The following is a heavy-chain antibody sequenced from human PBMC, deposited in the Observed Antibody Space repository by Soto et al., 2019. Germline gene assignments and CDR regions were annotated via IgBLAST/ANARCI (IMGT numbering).Heavy chain of an antibody. CDR3: ARRDVLRYFDP. CDR1: GGSISSGGYY. J-gene: IGHJ5*02. Sequence: QVQLQESCPGLVKPSQTLSLTCPVSGGSISSGGYYWSWIRQHPGKGLEWIGYMSYSGSTYNNPSLTCHVTISVDTSKNPFSLKLSSVTAADTAVYYCARRDVLRYFDPWGQGTLVTVSS. D-gene: IGHD3-9*01. V-gene: IGHV4-31*01. CDR2: MSYSGST.